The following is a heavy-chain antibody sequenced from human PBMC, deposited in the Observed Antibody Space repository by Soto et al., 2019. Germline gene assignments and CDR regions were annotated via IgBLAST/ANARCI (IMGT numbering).Heavy chain of an antibody. D-gene: IGHD2-2*02. CDR3: ATSGYSSTGGAFNF. J-gene: IGHJ3*01. V-gene: IGHV3-33*03. CDR1: GFTFTNYA. CDR2: TWYDGTSN. Sequence: QVQLVESGGGVVQPGRSLRLSCAASGFTFTNYAMHWVRQAPGKGLEWVAVTWYDGTSNNYADSVKGRFTISKDSSKNTPYLQMNSLGDEDTAVYYCATSGYSSTGGAFNFWGQGTMVTVSS.